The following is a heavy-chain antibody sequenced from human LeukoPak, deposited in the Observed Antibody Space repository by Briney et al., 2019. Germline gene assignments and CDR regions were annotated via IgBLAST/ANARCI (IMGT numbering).Heavy chain of an antibody. J-gene: IGHJ4*02. CDR3: ARAVPYNYGDLYFDY. V-gene: IGHV3-53*01. CDR1: GFTVSSNY. Sequence: PGGSLRLSCAASGFTVSSNYVSWVRQAPGKGLEWVSVIYSGGSTYYADSVKGRFTISRDNSKNTLYLQMNSLRAEDTAVYYCARAVPYNYGDLYFDYWGQGTLVTVSS. CDR2: IYSGGST. D-gene: IGHD4-17*01.